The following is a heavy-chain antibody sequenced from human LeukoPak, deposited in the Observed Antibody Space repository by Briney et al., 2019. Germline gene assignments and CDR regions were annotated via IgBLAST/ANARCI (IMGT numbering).Heavy chain of an antibody. CDR2: INPNSGGT. CDR3: ARQPSQFRYLDSDTTLRF. Sequence: GASVKVSCKASGYTFTDYYIHWVRQAPGQELEWMGWINPNSGGTNHVQKYQGRVTMTRDTSISTAYMELSRLRSDDTAVYYCARQPSQFRYLDSDTTLRFWGRGTLVTVSS. V-gene: IGHV1-2*02. CDR1: GYTFTDYY. D-gene: IGHD3-9*01. J-gene: IGHJ4*02.